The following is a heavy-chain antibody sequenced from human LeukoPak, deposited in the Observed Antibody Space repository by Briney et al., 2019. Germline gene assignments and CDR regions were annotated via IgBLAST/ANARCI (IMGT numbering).Heavy chain of an antibody. J-gene: IGHJ4*02. CDR3: ARDGGATGDDYFDY. D-gene: IGHD7-27*01. CDR2: ISSAGTYK. V-gene: IGHV3-21*01. Sequence: GGSLRLSCAASGFTLSTFSMHWVRQAPGKGPEWVSSISSAGTYKYYADSVKGRFTISRDNAKNSLYLQMNSLRAEDTAVYYCARDGGATGDDYFDYWGQGTLVTVSS. CDR1: GFTLSTFS.